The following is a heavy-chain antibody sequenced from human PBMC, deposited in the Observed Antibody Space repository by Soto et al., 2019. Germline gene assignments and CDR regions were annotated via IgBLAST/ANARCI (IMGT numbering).Heavy chain of an antibody. J-gene: IGHJ5*02. V-gene: IGHV4-61*01. CDR3: ARELFGRSVWFDP. CDR2: LSYSGST. CDR1: GESITVAPYY. D-gene: IGHD3-10*01. Sequence: SETLSLTCTVSGESITVAPYYWGWIRQTPGKGLEWIGYLSYSGSTNYNPSLKSRVTISVDTSKNQFSLKLSSVTAADTAVYYCARELFGRSVWFDPWGQGTLVTVSS.